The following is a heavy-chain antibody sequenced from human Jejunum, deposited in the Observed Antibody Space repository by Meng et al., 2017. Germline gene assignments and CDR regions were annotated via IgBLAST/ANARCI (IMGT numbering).Heavy chain of an antibody. J-gene: IGHJ4*02. D-gene: IGHD1-1*01. CDR2: TYYRSKWYN. CDR1: GDSVSSNSAA. V-gene: IGHV6-1*01. Sequence: QVQLHKSGPGLVNPSQTLPLTCAISGDSVSSNSAAWNWIRQSPSRGLEWLGRTYYRSKWYNQYAVHVRSRITINPDTSKNQFSLHLDSVTPEDTAVYYCASWRYDHWGQGTLVTVSS. CDR3: ASWRYDH.